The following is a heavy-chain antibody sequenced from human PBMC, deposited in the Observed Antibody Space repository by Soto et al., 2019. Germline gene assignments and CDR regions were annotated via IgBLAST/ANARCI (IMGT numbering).Heavy chain of an antibody. J-gene: IGHJ5*02. V-gene: IGHV1-2*02. CDR3: ARERYCTTTGCSAFAP. CDR2: INPNSGGT. D-gene: IGHD2-2*01. CDR1: GYTFSDYY. Sequence: ASVKVSCKASGYTFSDYYIHWVRQAPGQGLEWMGWINPNSGGTNSAEQFQDRVTMTRDTSISTAHMELRRLRSDDTAVYYCARERYCTTTGCSAFAPWRQGTLVTVSS.